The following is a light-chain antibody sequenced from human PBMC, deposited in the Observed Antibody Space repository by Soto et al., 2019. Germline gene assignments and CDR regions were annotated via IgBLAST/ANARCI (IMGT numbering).Light chain of an antibody. CDR3: QQYTSDPGT. V-gene: IGKV1-5*01. J-gene: IGKJ1*01. CDR1: QSISSW. CDR2: DAS. Sequence: DIQMTQSPSTLSASVGDRVTITCRASQSISSWLAWYQQKPGKAPKLLIYDASSLESGVPSRFSGSGSGTEFTLTISSLQPDDFATYFCQQYTSDPGTFGPGTKVDIX.